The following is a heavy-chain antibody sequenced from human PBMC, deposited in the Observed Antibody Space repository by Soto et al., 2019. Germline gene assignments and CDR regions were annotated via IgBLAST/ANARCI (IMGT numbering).Heavy chain of an antibody. D-gene: IGHD2-2*01. CDR2: IIPISGTA. Sequence: SVKVSCKASGRTFSSYAISWVRQAPGQGLEWIEGIIPISGTANYAQKFQGRVTITADESTSTAYMELSSLRSEDTAVYYCARSQGSSTSLEIYYYYYYGMDVWGQGTTVTVSS. J-gene: IGHJ6*02. CDR1: GRTFSSYA. V-gene: IGHV1-69*13. CDR3: ARSQGSSTSLEIYYYYYYGMDV.